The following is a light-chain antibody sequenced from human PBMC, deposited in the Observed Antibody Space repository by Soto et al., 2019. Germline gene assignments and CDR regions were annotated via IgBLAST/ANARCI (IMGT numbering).Light chain of an antibody. V-gene: IGKV3-20*01. Sequence: EVVLTQSPGTLSLSPGERATLACRASQSVSNDFLAWYQQKPGQAPRPLIHGASTRATGIPDRFSGSGSGTDFTLTISRLEPEDFAVYYWQQYGPSPRFTFGPGTRVDFK. CDR2: GAS. CDR3: QQYGPSPRFT. CDR1: QSVSNDF. J-gene: IGKJ3*01.